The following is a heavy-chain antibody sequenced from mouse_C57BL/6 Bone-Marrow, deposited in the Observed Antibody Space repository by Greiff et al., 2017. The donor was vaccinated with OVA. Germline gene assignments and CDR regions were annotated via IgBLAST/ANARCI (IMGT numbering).Heavy chain of an antibody. V-gene: IGHV5-4*01. CDR1: GFTFSSYA. CDR3: ARENDGYYCDD. J-gene: IGHJ2*01. CDR2: ISAGGSYT. D-gene: IGHD2-3*01. Sequence: EVMLVESGGGLVKPGGSLKLSCAASGFTFSSYAMSWVRQTPEKRLAWVATISAGGSYTYYPDNVKGRFTISRDNAKNNLYLQMNNLKSEDTAMYYCARENDGYYCDDWGQGTTLTVSS.